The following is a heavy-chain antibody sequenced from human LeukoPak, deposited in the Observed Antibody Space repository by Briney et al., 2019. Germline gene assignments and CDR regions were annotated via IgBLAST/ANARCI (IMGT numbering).Heavy chain of an antibody. CDR3: ARDPSLRVTLDY. Sequence: GGSLRLSCAASGFIFSNYGMPWVRQAPGKGLEWVAVVWYDGSNKYYADSVKGRFTISRDNSKNMLYLQMNSLRAEDTAVYYCARDPSLRVTLDYWGQGTLVTVSS. D-gene: IGHD4-4*01. V-gene: IGHV3-33*01. CDR1: GFIFSNYG. CDR2: VWYDGSNK. J-gene: IGHJ4*02.